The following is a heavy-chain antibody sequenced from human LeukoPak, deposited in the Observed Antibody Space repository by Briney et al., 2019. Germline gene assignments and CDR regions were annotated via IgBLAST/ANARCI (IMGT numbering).Heavy chain of an antibody. CDR2: ISYDGSNK. D-gene: IGHD3-3*01. CDR1: GFTFSSYA. J-gene: IGHJ4*02. Sequence: GGSLRLSCAASGFTFSSYAMHWVRQAPGEGLEWVAVISYDGSNKYYADSVKGRFTISRDNSKNTLYLQMNSLRAEDTAVYYCARDRHPHYDFWSGYFGHFDYWGQGTLVTVSS. V-gene: IGHV3-30*01. CDR3: ARDRHPHYDFWSGYFGHFDY.